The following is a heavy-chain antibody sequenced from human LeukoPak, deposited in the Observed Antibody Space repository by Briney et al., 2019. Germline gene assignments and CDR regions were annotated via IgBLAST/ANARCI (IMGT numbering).Heavy chain of an antibody. V-gene: IGHV1-46*01. Sequence: ASVKVSCKASGYTFTSYYMHWVRQAPGQGLEWMGIINPSGGSTSYAQKFQGRVTMTTDTSTSTAYMELRSLRSDDTAVYYCAREGSSWYEFGYWGQGTLVTVSS. D-gene: IGHD6-13*01. CDR3: AREGSSWYEFGY. CDR2: INPSGGST. CDR1: GYTFTSYY. J-gene: IGHJ4*02.